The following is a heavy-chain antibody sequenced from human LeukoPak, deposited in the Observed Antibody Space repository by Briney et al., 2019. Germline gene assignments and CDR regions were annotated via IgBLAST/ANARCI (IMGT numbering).Heavy chain of an antibody. CDR3: ARGRRDGYNFYWYFDL. Sequence: SETLSLTCTVSLGSISSTAYYWGWIRQPPGKGLEWIGSIYYSGSTYYNPSLKSRLTMSVDTSKNQFSLKVSSVTAADTAVYYCARGRRDGYNFYWYFDLWGRGTLVTVSS. J-gene: IGHJ2*01. CDR2: IYYSGST. D-gene: IGHD5-24*01. CDR1: LGSISSTAYY. V-gene: IGHV4-39*01.